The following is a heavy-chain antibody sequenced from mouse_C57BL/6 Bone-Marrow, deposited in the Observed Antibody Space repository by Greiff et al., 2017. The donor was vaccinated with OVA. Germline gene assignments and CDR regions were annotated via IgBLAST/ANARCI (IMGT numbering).Heavy chain of an antibody. CDR1: GFNIKDDY. CDR3: TTLYYYGSSPFAY. J-gene: IGHJ3*01. Sequence: EVKLMESGAELVRPGASVKLSCTASGFNIKDDYMHWVKQRPEQGLEWIGWIDPENGDTEYASKFQGKATITADTSSNTAYLQLSSLTSEDTAVYYCTTLYYYGSSPFAYWGQGTLVTVSA. D-gene: IGHD1-1*01. CDR2: IDPENGDT. V-gene: IGHV14-4*01.